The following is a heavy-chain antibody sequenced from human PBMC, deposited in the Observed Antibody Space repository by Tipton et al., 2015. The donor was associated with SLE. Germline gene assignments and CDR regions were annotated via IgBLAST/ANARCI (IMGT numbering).Heavy chain of an antibody. J-gene: IGHJ1*01. CDR3: ASGGDYGDYEYFQH. Sequence: LSLTCAVSGGSISSSNWWSWVRQPPGKGLEWVAFIRYDGSNKYYADSVKGRFTISRDNSKNTLYLQMNSLRAEGTAVYYCASGGDYGDYEYFQHWGQGTLVSVSS. CDR1: GGSISSSNW. D-gene: IGHD4-17*01. CDR2: IRYDGSNK. V-gene: IGHV3-30*02.